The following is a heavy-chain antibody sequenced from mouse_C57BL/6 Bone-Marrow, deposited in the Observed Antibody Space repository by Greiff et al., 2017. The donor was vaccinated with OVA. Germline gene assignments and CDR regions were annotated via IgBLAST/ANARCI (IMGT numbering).Heavy chain of an antibody. CDR3: AGLRRTY. D-gene: IGHD2-4*01. Sequence: EVKLMESGGGLVKPGGSLKLSCAASGFTFSSYAMSWVRQTPEKRLEWVATISDGGSYTYYPDNVKGRFTISRDNAKNNLYLQMSHLKSEDTAMYYCAGLRRTYWGQGTLVTVSA. J-gene: IGHJ3*01. CDR2: ISDGGSYT. CDR1: GFTFSSYA. V-gene: IGHV5-4*03.